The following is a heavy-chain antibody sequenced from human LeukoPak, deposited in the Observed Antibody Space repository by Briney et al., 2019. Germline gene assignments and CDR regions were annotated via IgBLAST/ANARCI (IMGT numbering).Heavy chain of an antibody. CDR2: ISGSGGST. CDR3: AEGGLCGGDCYSGFDY. D-gene: IGHD2-21*02. CDR1: GFTFSSYA. V-gene: IGHV3-23*01. Sequence: GGSLRLSCAASGFTFSSYAMSWVRQAPGKGLEWVSAISGSGGSTYYADSVKGRFTISRDNSKNTLYLQMNSLRAEDTAVYYCAEGGLCGGDCYSGFDYWGQGTLVTVSS. J-gene: IGHJ4*02.